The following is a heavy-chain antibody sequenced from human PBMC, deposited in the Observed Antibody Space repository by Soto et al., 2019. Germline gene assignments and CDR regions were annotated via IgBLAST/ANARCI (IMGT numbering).Heavy chain of an antibody. J-gene: IGHJ4*02. D-gene: IGHD1-26*01. CDR1: GASVSSGNYY. CDR3: ARGSGSYYAY. Sequence: QVQLQESGPGLVKPSETLSLTCTVSGASVSSGNYYWSWIRQPPGKGLECIGYISYSGSTNYNPSLKSRVTISIDTSKNQFSLKLSSVTAADTAVYYCARGSGSYYAYWGQGTLVTVPS. V-gene: IGHV4-61*01. CDR2: ISYSGST.